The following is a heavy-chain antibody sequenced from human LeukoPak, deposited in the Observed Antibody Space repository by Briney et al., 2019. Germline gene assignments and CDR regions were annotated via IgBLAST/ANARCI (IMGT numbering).Heavy chain of an antibody. V-gene: IGHV3-21*01. J-gene: IGHJ4*02. CDR2: ISSSSSYI. Sequence: GGSLRLSCAASGFTFSSYSMNWVRQAPGKGLEWVSSISSSSSYIYYADSVKGRFTISRDNAKNSPYLQMNSLRAEDTAVYYCARDITMVRGVTQGLDYWGQGTLVTVSS. CDR3: ARDITMVRGVTQGLDY. D-gene: IGHD3-10*01. CDR1: GFTFSSYS.